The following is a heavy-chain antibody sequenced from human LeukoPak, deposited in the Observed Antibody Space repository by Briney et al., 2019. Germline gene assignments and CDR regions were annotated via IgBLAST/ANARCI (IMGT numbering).Heavy chain of an antibody. CDR3: ARGRRRYCSGGSCYFFDL. J-gene: IGHJ5*02. Sequence: SETLSLTCAVYGGSFSGYYWSWIRQPPGKGLEWIGEINHSGSTNYNPSLKSRVTISVDTSKNQFSLKLSSVTAADTAVYYCARGRRRYCSGGSCYFFDLWGQGTLVTVSS. CDR1: GGSFSGYY. V-gene: IGHV4-34*01. D-gene: IGHD2-15*01. CDR2: INHSGST.